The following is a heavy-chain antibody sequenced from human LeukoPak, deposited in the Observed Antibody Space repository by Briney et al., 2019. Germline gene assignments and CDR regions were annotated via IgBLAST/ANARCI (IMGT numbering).Heavy chain of an antibody. V-gene: IGHV4-39*07. CDR3: AGEEASQDFEAFHL. CDR2: INHGGTT. J-gene: IGHJ3*01. D-gene: IGHD3/OR15-3a*01. CDR1: GGSISSGSYY. Sequence: PSETLSLTCTVSGGSISSGSYYWSWIRQTPEKGLEWIGEINHGGTTNYNPSLKSRATISIETSKNQFSLKLASVTAADTAVYYCAGEEASQDFEAFHLWGQGTMVIVSS.